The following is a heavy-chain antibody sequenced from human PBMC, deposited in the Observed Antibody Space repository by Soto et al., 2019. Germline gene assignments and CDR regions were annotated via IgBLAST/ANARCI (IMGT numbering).Heavy chain of an antibody. CDR3: AKGGGSGWSYYCYGMDV. D-gene: IGHD6-19*01. CDR2: ISWNSGTI. V-gene: IGHV3-9*01. CDR1: GLSFDDYA. Sequence: SLRLSCAPSGLSFDDYAVHWVRQAPGKGLEWVSGISWNSGTIGYADSVKGRFTISRDNAKNSLYLQMNSLRAEDTALYYCAKGGGSGWSYYCYGMDVWGQGTTVTVSS. J-gene: IGHJ6*02.